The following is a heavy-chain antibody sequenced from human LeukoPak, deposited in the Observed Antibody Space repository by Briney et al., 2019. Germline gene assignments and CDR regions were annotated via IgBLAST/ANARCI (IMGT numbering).Heavy chain of an antibody. Sequence: GGSLRLSCAASGFTFSSYSMNWVRQAPGKGLEWVSSISGSSSYIYYADSVKGRFTVSRDNAKNSLYLQMNSLRAEDTAVYYCAREELRLPSPHQVDYWGQGTLVTVSS. CDR2: ISGSSSYI. V-gene: IGHV3-21*01. J-gene: IGHJ4*02. D-gene: IGHD1-7*01. CDR1: GFTFSSYS. CDR3: AREELRLPSPHQVDY.